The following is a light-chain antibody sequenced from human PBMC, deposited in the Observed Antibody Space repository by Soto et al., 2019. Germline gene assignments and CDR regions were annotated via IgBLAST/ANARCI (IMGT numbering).Light chain of an antibody. CDR3: QQSGTSEII. CDR2: DAS. Sequence: EIVLTQSPGTLSLSPGERATLSCRASQSVSSSHLAWYQQKPGQAPRLLIYDASSRATGVPDRYSASGSGTDFTLTISRLEPEDFAVFFCQQSGTSEIIFGQGTRLEIK. J-gene: IGKJ5*01. CDR1: QSVSSSH. V-gene: IGKV3-20*01.